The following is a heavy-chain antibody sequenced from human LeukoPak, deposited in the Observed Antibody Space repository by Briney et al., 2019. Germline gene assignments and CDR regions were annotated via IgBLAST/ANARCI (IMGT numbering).Heavy chain of an antibody. CDR1: GGSISSGGYS. D-gene: IGHD6-13*01. V-gene: IGHV4-30-2*01. CDR3: ARGIAAAGTSRRNYYFDY. Sequence: SETLSLTCAVSGGSISSGGYSWSWIRQPPGKGLEWIGYIYHSGSTYYNPSLKSRVTISVDRSKNQFSLKLSSVTAADTAVYYCARGIAAAGTSRRNYYFDYWGQGTLVTVSS. J-gene: IGHJ4*02. CDR2: IYHSGST.